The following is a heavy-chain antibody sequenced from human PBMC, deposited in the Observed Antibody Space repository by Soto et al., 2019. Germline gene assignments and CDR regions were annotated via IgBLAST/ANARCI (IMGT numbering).Heavy chain of an antibody. V-gene: IGHV3-7*01. CDR2: IKQDGSEK. Sequence: GWSLRLSCAASGFTFSSYWMSWVRQAPGKGLEWVANIKQDGSEKYYVDSVKGRFTISRDNAKNSLYLQMNSLRAEDTAVYYCARDFSSSWYSGYYYGMDVWGQGTTVTVS. CDR3: ARDFSSSWYSGYYYGMDV. CDR1: GFTFSSYW. D-gene: IGHD6-13*01. J-gene: IGHJ6*02.